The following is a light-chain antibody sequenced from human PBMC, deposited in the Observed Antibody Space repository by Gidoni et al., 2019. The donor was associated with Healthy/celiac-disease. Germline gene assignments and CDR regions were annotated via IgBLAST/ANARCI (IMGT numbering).Light chain of an antibody. J-gene: IGKJ2*01. CDR3: QQSYSTPHT. V-gene: IGKV1-39*01. Sequence: DIQMTQSPSSLSASVGDRVTITCRASQSISSYLNWYQQKPGKAPKLLIYAASSLQRGVPSRFSGSGSGTDFTLTISSLQPEDVGIYYCQQSYSTPHTFGQGTKLEIK. CDR1: QSISSY. CDR2: AAS.